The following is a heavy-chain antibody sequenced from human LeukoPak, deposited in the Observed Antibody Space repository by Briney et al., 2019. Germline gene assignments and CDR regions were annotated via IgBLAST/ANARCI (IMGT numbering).Heavy chain of an antibody. V-gene: IGHV1-18*01. D-gene: IGHD6-6*01. J-gene: IGHJ3*02. CDR2: ISAYNGNT. CDR3: ARDLVGIAARPKGAFDI. CDR1: GYTFTSYG. Sequence: ASVKVSCKASGYTFTSYGISWVRQAPGQGLEWMGWISAYNGNTNYAQKLQGRVTMTTDTSTSTAYMELSSLRSEDTAVYYCARDLVGIAARPKGAFDIWGQGTMVTVSS.